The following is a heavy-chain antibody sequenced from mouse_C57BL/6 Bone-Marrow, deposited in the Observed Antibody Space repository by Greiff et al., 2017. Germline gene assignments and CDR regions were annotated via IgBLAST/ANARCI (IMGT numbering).Heavy chain of an antibody. CDR3: SKRWYLGC. CDR1: GYTFTSYW. Sequence: QVQLQQPGAELVKPGASVKMSCKASGYTFTSYWINWVKQRPGQGLEWIGDIYPGSGSTNYNEKFKSKATLTVYTSSSTAYLQLSSLTSKDSAVYYWSKRWYLGCWGKGTTLTVSS. V-gene: IGHV1-55*01. D-gene: IGHD1-1*02. J-gene: IGHJ2*01. CDR2: IYPGSGST.